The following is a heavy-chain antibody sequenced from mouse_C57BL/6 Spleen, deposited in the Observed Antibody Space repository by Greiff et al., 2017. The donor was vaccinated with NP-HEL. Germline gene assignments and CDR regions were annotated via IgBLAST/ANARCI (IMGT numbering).Heavy chain of an antibody. CDR3: TREDIDSNYYFDY. J-gene: IGHJ2*01. CDR1: GYTFTDYE. D-gene: IGHD2-5*01. V-gene: IGHV1-15*01. CDR2: IDPETGGT. Sequence: VKLMESGAELVRPGASVTLSCKASGYTFTDYEMHWVKQTPVHGLEWIGAIDPETGGTAYNQKFKGKAILTADKSSSTAYMELRSLTSEDSAVYYCTREDIDSNYYFDYWGQGTTLTVSS.